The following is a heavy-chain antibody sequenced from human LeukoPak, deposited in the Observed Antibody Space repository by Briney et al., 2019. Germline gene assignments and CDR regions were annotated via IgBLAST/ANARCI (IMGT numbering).Heavy chain of an antibody. CDR3: TTFYHEYSPY. D-gene: IGHD2/OR15-2a*01. J-gene: IGHJ4*02. Sequence: KPGGSLRLSCAASGFIFMNAWMIWVRQATGKGLEWVGRIKSNADGGPPDYAAPARGRFTISRDDSKNTLYLQMNSLKTEDTAVYYCTTFYHEYSPYWGRGTLVTVSS. V-gene: IGHV3-15*01. CDR2: IKSNADGGPP. CDR1: GFIFMNAW.